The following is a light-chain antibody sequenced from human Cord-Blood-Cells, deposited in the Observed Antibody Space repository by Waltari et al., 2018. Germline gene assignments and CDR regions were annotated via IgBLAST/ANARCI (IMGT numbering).Light chain of an antibody. Sequence: QSALTQPASVSGSPGQSITISCTGTSSAVGGSNYVSSYQQHPGKAPNLMIYDVSNRPSGVSNRFSGSKSGNTASLTISGLQAEDEADYYCSSYTSSSTLVVFGGGTKLTVL. CDR2: DVS. J-gene: IGLJ2*01. CDR1: SSAVGGSNY. V-gene: IGLV2-14*01. CDR3: SSYTSSSTLVV.